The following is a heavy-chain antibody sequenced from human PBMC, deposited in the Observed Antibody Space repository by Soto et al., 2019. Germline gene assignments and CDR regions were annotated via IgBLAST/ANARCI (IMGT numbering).Heavy chain of an antibody. CDR3: ARGGGDGYSGYDYSYFDY. V-gene: IGHV4-34*01. Sequence: SETLSLTCAVYGGSFSGYYWSWIRQSPGKGLEWIGEINHTGSTNYRPSLRSRVSISVDTSKNQFSLKLSSVTAADTAVYYCARGGGDGYSGYDYSYFDYWTQGTLVTVSS. J-gene: IGHJ4*02. CDR1: GGSFSGYY. CDR2: INHTGST. D-gene: IGHD5-12*01.